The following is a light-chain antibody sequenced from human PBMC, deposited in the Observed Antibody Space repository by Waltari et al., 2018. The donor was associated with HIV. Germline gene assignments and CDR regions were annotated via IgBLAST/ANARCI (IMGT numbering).Light chain of an antibody. J-gene: IGLJ3*02. CDR2: EDS. V-gene: IGLV3-21*02. Sequence: SYVLTQPPSVSVAPGQTARITCGGNNIGRKSVHWYQQKPGQAPVLVGYEDSDRPSGIPERFSGSNSGNTATLTISRVEVGDEADYYCQVWDSSGDHFWVFGGGTMLTVL. CDR3: QVWDSSGDHFWV. CDR1: NIGRKS.